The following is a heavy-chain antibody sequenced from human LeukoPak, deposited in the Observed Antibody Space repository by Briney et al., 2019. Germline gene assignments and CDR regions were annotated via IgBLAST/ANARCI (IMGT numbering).Heavy chain of an antibody. D-gene: IGHD3-10*01. CDR2: INPNSGDT. CDR1: GYTFSGNY. CDR3: ARGGASSGSYYYGVDA. Sequence: ASVRVSCKTSGYTFSGNYIYWVRLAPGQGLEWMGWINPNSGDTNYAQKFQGRVTMTRDTSISTAYMDLSSLISDDTAVYYCARGGASSGSYYYGVDAWGQGTTVTVSS. J-gene: IGHJ6*02. V-gene: IGHV1-2*02.